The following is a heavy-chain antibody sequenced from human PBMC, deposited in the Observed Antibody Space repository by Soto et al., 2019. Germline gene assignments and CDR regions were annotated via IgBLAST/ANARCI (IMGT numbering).Heavy chain of an antibody. V-gene: IGHV3-30-3*01. CDR2: ISYDGSNK. CDR3: ARDPAPYSSGPSGGP. J-gene: IGHJ5*02. Sequence: GSLRLSCAASVFTFSSYAMHWVRRAPGKGLEWVAVISYDGSNKYYADSVKGRFTISRDNSKNTLYLQMNSLRAEDTAVYYCARDPAPYSSGPSGGPWGRGTLVTVSS. CDR1: VFTFSSYA. D-gene: IGHD6-19*01.